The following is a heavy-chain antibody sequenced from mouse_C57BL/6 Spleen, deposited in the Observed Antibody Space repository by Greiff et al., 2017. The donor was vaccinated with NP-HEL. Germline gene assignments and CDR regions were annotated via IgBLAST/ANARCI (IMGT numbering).Heavy chain of an antibody. J-gene: IGHJ1*03. D-gene: IGHD1-1*01. Sequence: VQLQESGAELVRPGASVTLSCKASGYTFTDYEMHWVKQTPVHGLEWIGAIDPETGGTAYNQKFKGKAILTADKSSSTAYMELRSLTSEDSAVYYCTRWDTVVATDFDVWGTGTTVTVSS. CDR1: GYTFTDYE. V-gene: IGHV1-15*01. CDR3: TRWDTVVATDFDV. CDR2: IDPETGGT.